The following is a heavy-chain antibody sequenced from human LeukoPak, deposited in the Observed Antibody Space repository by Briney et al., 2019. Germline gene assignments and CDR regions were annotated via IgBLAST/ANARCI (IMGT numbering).Heavy chain of an antibody. J-gene: IGHJ6*03. Sequence: GGSLRLSCAASGITFDDYGMSWVRQAPGKGLEWVSGINWNGGSTDYADSVKGRFTISRDNAKNSLYLQMDSLRAEDTALYYCARRESTYQNYYYFYYMDVWGKGTTVTVSS. V-gene: IGHV3-20*04. CDR2: INWNGGST. CDR3: ARRESTYQNYYYFYYMDV. CDR1: GITFDDYG.